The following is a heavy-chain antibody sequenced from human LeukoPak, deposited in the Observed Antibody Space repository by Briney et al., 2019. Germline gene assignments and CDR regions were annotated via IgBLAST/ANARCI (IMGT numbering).Heavy chain of an antibody. D-gene: IGHD6-19*01. CDR2: ISGSGGST. Sequence: GRSLRLSCAASGFTFSSYAMSWVRQAPGKGLEWVSAISGSGGSTYYADSVKGRFTISRDNSKNTLYLQMNSLRAEDTAVYYCAKDKGYSSGWPFVYWGQGTLVTVSS. V-gene: IGHV3-23*01. CDR3: AKDKGYSSGWPFVY. J-gene: IGHJ4*02. CDR1: GFTFSSYA.